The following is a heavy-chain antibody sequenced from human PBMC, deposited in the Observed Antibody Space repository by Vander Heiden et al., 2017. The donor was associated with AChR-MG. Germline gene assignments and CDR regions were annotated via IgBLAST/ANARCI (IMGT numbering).Heavy chain of an antibody. V-gene: IGHV3-9*01. CDR1: GFTFDDYA. CDR3: AKDIAGWGTCYDY. CDR2: ISWNSGSI. Sequence: EVQLVESGGGLVQPGRSLRLSCAASGFTFDDYAMHWVRQAPGKGLEWVSGISWNSGSIGYADSVKGRFTISRDNAKNSLYLQMNSLRAEDTALYYCAKDIAGWGTCYDYWGQGTLVTVSS. J-gene: IGHJ4*02. D-gene: IGHD2-21*01.